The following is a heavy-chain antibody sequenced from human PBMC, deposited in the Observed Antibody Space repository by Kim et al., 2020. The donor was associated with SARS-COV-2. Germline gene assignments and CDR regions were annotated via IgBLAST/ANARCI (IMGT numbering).Heavy chain of an antibody. CDR1: GFTFSAYP. V-gene: IGHV3-23*01. D-gene: IGHD1-26*01. CDR2: ISDSGET. CDR3: AKDSRGTYRPHDY. J-gene: IGHJ4*02. Sequence: GGSLRLSCAASGFTFSAYPMAWVRQAPGKGLEWVSTISDSGETYYADSVMGRFTISRDNSKNTLYLQMNSLRAEDTAIFHCAKDSRGTYRPHDYWGPGTLVTVSS.